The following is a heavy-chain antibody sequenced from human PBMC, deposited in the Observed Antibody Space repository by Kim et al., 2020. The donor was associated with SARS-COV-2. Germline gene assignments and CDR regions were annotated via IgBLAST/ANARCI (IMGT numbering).Heavy chain of an antibody. V-gene: IGHV4-61*01. CDR3: ARDSAAAGNNYYYYGMDV. D-gene: IGHD6-13*01. J-gene: IGHJ6*02. CDR2: IYYSGST. CDR1: GGSVSSGSHY. Sequence: SETLSLTCTVSGGSVSSGSHYWSWIRQPPGKGLEWIGHIYYSGSTNYNSSLQSRVTISVDMSKNQFSLKLRSVTAADTAVYYCARDSAAAGNNYYYYGMDVWGQGTTVTVSS.